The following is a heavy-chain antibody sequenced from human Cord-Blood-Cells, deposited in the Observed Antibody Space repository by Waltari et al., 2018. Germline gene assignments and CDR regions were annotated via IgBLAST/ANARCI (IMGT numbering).Heavy chain of an antibody. CDR3: ARRDGSGSYQYDY. D-gene: IGHD3-10*01. J-gene: IGHJ4*02. Sequence: QVQLVQSAAEVKKPGASVPVSCKASGYTFTSYAISWVRQAHAQGLEWMGWISAYNGNTNYAQQLQGRVTMTTDTSTSTAYMELRSLRADDTAVYYCARRDGSGSYQYDYWGQGTLVTVSS. CDR1: GYTFTSYA. CDR2: ISAYNGNT. V-gene: IGHV1-18*01.